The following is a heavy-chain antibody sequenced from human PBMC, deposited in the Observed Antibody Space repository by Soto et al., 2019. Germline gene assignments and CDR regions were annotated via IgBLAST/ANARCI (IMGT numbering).Heavy chain of an antibody. CDR2: FHFSGST. CDR3: ARASGYSYGYDDFFDN. D-gene: IGHD5-18*01. CDR1: GGSINGYY. J-gene: IGHJ4*01. V-gene: IGHV4-59*01. Sequence: QVQLQESGPGLVKPSETLSLTCTVSGGSINGYYWTWLRQSPTNGLGCIGYFHFSGSTKYNPSLESRLTISADTSKNSISRTLGYVTAADTAVYYCARASGYSYGYDDFFDNWGQGTLANVSS.